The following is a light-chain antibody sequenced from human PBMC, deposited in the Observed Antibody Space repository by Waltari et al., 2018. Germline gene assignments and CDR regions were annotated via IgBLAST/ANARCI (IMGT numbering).Light chain of an antibody. CDR3: RSEAGSSTVV. J-gene: IGLJ2*01. CDR1: ISAVGSYNL. V-gene: IGLV2-23*02. Sequence: QSAMPQPASVSGSPGQSITISCTGTISAVGSYNLVSWYQQHPGKAPQLMIYEVSKRPSGVSNRFSGSKSGNTASLTICGVQAEDEGDYYCRSEAGSSTVVFGGGTRLTVL. CDR2: EVS.